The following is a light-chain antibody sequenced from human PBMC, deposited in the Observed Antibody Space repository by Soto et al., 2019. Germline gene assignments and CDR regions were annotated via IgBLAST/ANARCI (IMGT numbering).Light chain of an antibody. CDR2: WAS. J-gene: IGKJ2*01. V-gene: IGKV4-1*01. Sequence: DIVMTQSPEYLAVSLGERATINCRSSQSILYSSNNKNLIAWYQQTPGQPPKLLIYWASTRQSGVPDRFSGSGSGRDFPLTISSLQAEDVAVYYCQQYYSPPRYTFGQGTRLGIK. CDR3: QQYYSPPRYT. CDR1: QSILYSSNNKNL.